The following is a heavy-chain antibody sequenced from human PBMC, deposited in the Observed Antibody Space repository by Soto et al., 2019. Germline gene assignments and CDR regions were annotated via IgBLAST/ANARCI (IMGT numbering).Heavy chain of an antibody. CDR1: GGSISSSSYY. D-gene: IGHD3-10*01. V-gene: IGHV4-39*01. Sequence: SETLSLTCTVSGGSISSSSYYWGWIRQPPGKGLEWIGSIYYSGSTYYNPSLKSRVTISVDTSKNQFSLKLSSVTAADTAVYYCARQQEGSYYTLHNWFDPWGQGTLVTVSS. CDR2: IYYSGST. J-gene: IGHJ5*02. CDR3: ARQQEGSYYTLHNWFDP.